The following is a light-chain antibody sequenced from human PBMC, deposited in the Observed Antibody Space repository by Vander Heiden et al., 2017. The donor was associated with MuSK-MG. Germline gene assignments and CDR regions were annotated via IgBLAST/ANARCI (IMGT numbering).Light chain of an antibody. CDR2: GAS. CDR1: QSVASN. Sequence: ETVMTQSPAALSVSPGEGATLSCRASQSVASNLAWYQQKPGQAPRLVIYGASTRDTGIPARFSGSGSGTEFTLTISSRQSEDFAVYFCQQDNDWSPYTFGQGTKLEIK. CDR3: QQDNDWSPYT. J-gene: IGKJ2*01. V-gene: IGKV3-15*01.